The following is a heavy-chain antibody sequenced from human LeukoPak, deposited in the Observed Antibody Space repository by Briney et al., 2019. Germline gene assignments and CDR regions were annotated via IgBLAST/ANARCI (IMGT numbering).Heavy chain of an antibody. Sequence: GGSLRLSCAASGFTFSSYAMPWVRQAPGKGLEWVAVISYDGSNKYYADSVKGRFTISRDNSKNTLYLQMNSLRAEDTAVYYCARDGYYDFWSGYYTGGFDYWGQGTLVTVSS. D-gene: IGHD3-3*01. CDR2: ISYDGSNK. V-gene: IGHV3-30*01. CDR1: GFTFSSYA. CDR3: ARDGYYDFWSGYYTGGFDY. J-gene: IGHJ4*02.